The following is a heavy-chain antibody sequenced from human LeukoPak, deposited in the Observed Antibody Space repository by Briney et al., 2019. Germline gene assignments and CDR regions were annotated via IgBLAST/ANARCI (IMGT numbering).Heavy chain of an antibody. CDR3: ARVMTTVIKAFDY. D-gene: IGHD4-17*01. Sequence: GGSLRLSCAASGFTFSSYNMNWVRQAPGKGLEWVSSVSSSSAYIYYADSVKGRFTISRDNAKNSLYLQMNSLRAEDTAVYYCARVMTTVIKAFDYWGQGTLVTVSS. CDR2: VSSSSAYI. J-gene: IGHJ4*02. CDR1: GFTFSSYN. V-gene: IGHV3-21*01.